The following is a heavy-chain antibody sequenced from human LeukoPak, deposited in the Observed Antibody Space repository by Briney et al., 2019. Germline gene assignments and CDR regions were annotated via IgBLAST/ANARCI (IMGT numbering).Heavy chain of an antibody. CDR2: IYYSGST. J-gene: IGHJ4*02. CDR1: GDSVSSGFYY. Sequence: SETLSLTCTVSGDSVSSGFYYWSWIRQPPGKGLEWIGYIYYSGSTNYNPSLKSRVTISVDTSKNQFSLKLSSVTAADTAVYYCARGLVTSPPYYFDYWGQGTLVTVSS. V-gene: IGHV4-61*01. D-gene: IGHD4-23*01. CDR3: ARGLVTSPPYYFDY.